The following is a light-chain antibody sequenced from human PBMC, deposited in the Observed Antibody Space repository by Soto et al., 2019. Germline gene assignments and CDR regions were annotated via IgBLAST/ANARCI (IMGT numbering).Light chain of an antibody. CDR2: GNI. CDR3: QSYDSSLIARYV. V-gene: IGLV1-40*01. J-gene: IGLJ1*01. CDR1: SSNIGAGYD. Sequence: QSVLTQPPSVSGAPGQRVTISCTGSSSNIGAGYDVHWYQQRPGTAPKLLIFGNINRPSGVPDRFSGSKSGTSASLAITGLQAEDEGDYDCQSYDSSLIARYVFGTGTNAPS.